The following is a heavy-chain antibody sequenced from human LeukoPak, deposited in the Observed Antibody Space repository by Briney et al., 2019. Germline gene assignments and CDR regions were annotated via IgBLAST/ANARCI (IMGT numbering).Heavy chain of an antibody. Sequence: GGSLRLSCAASGFMFNNYAMSWVRQAPGKGLEWVSAISGSGDSTYYADSVKGRFSISRDNSKNTLYLQMNSLRAEDTAVYYCAKAPVGVRLWFSGSYGLDVWGQGTTVTVSS. CDR2: ISGSGDST. J-gene: IGHJ6*02. CDR3: AKAPVGVRLWFSGSYGLDV. D-gene: IGHD5-18*01. CDR1: GFMFNNYA. V-gene: IGHV3-23*01.